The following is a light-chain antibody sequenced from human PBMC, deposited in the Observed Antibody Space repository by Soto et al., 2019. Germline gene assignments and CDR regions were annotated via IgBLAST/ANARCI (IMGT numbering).Light chain of an antibody. V-gene: IGLV2-14*01. CDR2: DVS. CDR1: SSDVGDYNY. CDR3: SSYTSSTTRV. Sequence: QSALTQPASVSGSPGQSITISCTGTSSDVGDYNYVSWYQQHPGKAPKLMIYDVSNRPSGVSNRFSGSNSGSTASLTISGRQAEDEADYYCSSYTSSTTRVFGTGTQLTVL. J-gene: IGLJ1*01.